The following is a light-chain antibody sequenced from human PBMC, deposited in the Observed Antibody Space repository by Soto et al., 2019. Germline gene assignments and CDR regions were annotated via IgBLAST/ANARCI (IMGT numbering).Light chain of an antibody. J-gene: IGKJ1*01. CDR3: MQPLQSWT. CDR1: PSLPHSNGYNY. V-gene: IGKV2-28*01. CDR2: LGS. Sequence: DIVMTQCPLSLPVNPGEPATMSCSPSPSLPHSNGYNYLDWCLQKPGQAPQLLIYLGSNRASGVPYRFSGSGSGTDFTLKISRVEAEDVGVYYCMQPLQSWTFGQGTKVDIK.